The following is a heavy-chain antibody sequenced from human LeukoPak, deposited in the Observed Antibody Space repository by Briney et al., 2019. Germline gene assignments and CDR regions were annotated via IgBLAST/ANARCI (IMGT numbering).Heavy chain of an antibody. J-gene: IGHJ6*03. V-gene: IGHV1-8*03. Sequence: ASVKVSCKASGYTFTNYDINWVRQATGQGFEWMGWMNPNSGNTGYAHKFQGRVTLTRNTSISTAYMELSSLRSEDTAVYYCARGGYCSSTSCSIRGYYYYMDVWGKGTTVTVSS. CDR3: ARGGYCSSTSCSIRGYYYYMDV. D-gene: IGHD2-2*01. CDR1: GYTFTNYD. CDR2: MNPNSGNT.